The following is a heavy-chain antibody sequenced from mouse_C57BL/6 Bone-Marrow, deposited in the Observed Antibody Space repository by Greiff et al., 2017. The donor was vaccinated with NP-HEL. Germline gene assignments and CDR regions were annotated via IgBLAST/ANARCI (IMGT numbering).Heavy chain of an antibody. CDR1: GFTFSSYA. V-gene: IGHV5-9-1*02. Sequence: EVQGVESGEGLVKPGGSLKLSCAASGFTFSSYAMSWVRQTPEKRLEWVAYISSGGDYIYYADTVKGRFTISRDNARNTLYLQMSSLKSEDTAMYYCTRGESNYVLFAYWGQGTLVTVSA. CDR3: TRGESNYVLFAY. J-gene: IGHJ3*01. D-gene: IGHD2-5*01. CDR2: ISSGGDYI.